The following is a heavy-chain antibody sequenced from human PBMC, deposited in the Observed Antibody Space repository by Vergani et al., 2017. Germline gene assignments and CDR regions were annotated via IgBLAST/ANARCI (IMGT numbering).Heavy chain of an antibody. Sequence: QVQLQQWGAGLLKPSETLYLTCAVYGGSFSGYYWSWIRQPPGKGLGWIGEICHTEDTKYSPSLKSRVTVSVDESRNLFSLRLNSVTAADTAVYYCATIGYRRWGYYFDYWGQGILVTVSS. CDR3: ATIGYRRWGYYFDY. CDR1: GGSFSGYY. D-gene: IGHD2-2*02. V-gene: IGHV4-34*01. J-gene: IGHJ4*02. CDR2: ICHTEDT.